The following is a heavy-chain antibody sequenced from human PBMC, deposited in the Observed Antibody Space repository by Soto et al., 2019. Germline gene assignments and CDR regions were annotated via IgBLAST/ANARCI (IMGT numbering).Heavy chain of an antibody. CDR3: AKDESSGWYGFDY. J-gene: IGHJ4*02. CDR1: GFTFDDYA. D-gene: IGHD6-19*01. Sequence: EVQLVESGGGLVQPGRSLRLSCAASGFTFDDYAVHWVRQAPGKGLEWVSGISWNSGSIGYADSVKGRFTISRDNAKNSLYLQMNSLRAEDTALYYCAKDESSGWYGFDYWGQGTLVTVSS. V-gene: IGHV3-9*01. CDR2: ISWNSGSI.